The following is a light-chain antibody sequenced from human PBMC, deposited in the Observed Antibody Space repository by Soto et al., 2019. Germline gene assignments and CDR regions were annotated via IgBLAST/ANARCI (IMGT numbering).Light chain of an antibody. CDR1: QSISSSY. Sequence: EIVLTQSPGTLSLSPGERATLSCWASQSISSSYLAWYQQKPGQAPRLLIYGASTRATGIPARFRGSGPGTEFTLTISSLQSEDFAVYYCQHYNNWPPITFGQGTLLEVK. CDR2: GAS. CDR3: QHYNNWPPIT. V-gene: IGKV3-15*01. J-gene: IGKJ5*01.